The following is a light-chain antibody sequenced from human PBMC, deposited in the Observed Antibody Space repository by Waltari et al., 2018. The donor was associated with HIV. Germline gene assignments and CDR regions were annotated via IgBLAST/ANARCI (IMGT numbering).Light chain of an antibody. J-gene: IGLJ1*01. CDR3: AAWDDSLSGYV. Sequence: QSVLTQPPSASGTPGQRVTISCSGSSSNIGSSYVYWYQQVPGTPPKLLIYSSNHRPSGVPDRFSGSKSGTSASLAISGLRSEDEADYYCAAWDDSLSGYVFGTGTKVTVL. V-gene: IGLV1-47*01. CDR1: SSNIGSSY. CDR2: SSN.